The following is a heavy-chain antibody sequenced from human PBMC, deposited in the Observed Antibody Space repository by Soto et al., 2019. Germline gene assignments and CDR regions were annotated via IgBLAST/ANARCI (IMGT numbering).Heavy chain of an antibody. V-gene: IGHV3-9*01. CDR1: GLSFDDYA. J-gene: IGHJ3*02. Sequence: EVQLVESGGGLVQPGRSLRLSCAASGLSFDDYAMHWVRQDPGKGLEWVSGISWNSGNIGYADSVKGRFTIARDNAKNSLYLQMNSLRAEDTALYYCAKLEGAFDICGQGTMVIVSS. CDR2: ISWNSGNI. CDR3: AKLEGAFDI.